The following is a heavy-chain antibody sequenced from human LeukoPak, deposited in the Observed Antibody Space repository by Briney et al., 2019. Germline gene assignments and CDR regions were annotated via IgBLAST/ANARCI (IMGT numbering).Heavy chain of an antibody. CDR2: ISPGTI. J-gene: IGHJ5*02. V-gene: IGHV3-48*04. CDR1: GFTFSRHP. CDR3: ASSLYNYDRFDP. Sequence: GGSLRLSCAASGFTFSRHPMNWVRQAPGKGLEWVSYISPGTIYYADSVKGRFTISRDNAKNSLFLQMNSLRAEDTAVYYCASSLYNYDRFDPWGQGTLVTVSS. D-gene: IGHD5-18*01.